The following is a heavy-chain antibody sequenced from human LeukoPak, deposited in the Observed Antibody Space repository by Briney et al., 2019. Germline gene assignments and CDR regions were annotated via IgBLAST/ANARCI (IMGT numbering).Heavy chain of an antibody. CDR1: GYTFTGYY. V-gene: IGHV1-2*02. D-gene: IGHD6-19*01. CDR3: ARGPHSSGWYLDY. Sequence: ASVKVSCKASGYTFTGYYMHWARQAPGQGLEWMGWINPNSGGTNYAQKFQGRVTMTRDTSTSTAYMELSRLRSDDTAVYYCARGPHSSGWYLDYWGQGTLVTVSS. CDR2: INPNSGGT. J-gene: IGHJ4*02.